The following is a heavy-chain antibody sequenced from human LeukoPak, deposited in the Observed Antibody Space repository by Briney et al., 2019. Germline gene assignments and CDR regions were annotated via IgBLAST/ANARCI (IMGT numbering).Heavy chain of an antibody. CDR3: TRDALFGSGRTHLDF. CDR1: EFTFNRYW. V-gene: IGHV3-7*04. CDR2: IKHDGSEA. Sequence: PGGSLRLSCAASEFTFNRYWMSWVRQAPGEGLEWLVNIKHDGSEAHYVHFVKGRFNISRDNAKNSLSLKMNSLNVDDTGVYFCTRDALFGSGRTHLDFWGQGTLVSVSS. D-gene: IGHD3-10*01. J-gene: IGHJ4*02.